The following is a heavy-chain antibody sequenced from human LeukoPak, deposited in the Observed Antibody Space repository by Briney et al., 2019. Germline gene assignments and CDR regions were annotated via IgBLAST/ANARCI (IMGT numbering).Heavy chain of an antibody. D-gene: IGHD4-17*01. CDR1: GGSISTYY. CDR2: ISYSGGT. J-gene: IGHJ4*02. Sequence: PSETLSLTCTVSGGSISTYYWGWIRQPPGKGLEWIGYISYSGGTNYNPSLTSRVTMSVDTSKNQFSLKLSSVTAADTAVYFCARQSTVMSSFVVWGQGTLVTVSS. V-gene: IGHV4-59*08. CDR3: ARQSTVMSSFVV.